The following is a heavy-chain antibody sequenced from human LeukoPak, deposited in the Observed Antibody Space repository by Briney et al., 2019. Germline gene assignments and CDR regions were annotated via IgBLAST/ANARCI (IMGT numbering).Heavy chain of an antibody. V-gene: IGHV1-8*01. J-gene: IGHJ5*02. CDR3: ARDCSSGWPTQNWFDP. CDR2: MNPNSGNT. Sequence: ASVKVSCKASGYTFTSYDINWVRQATGQGLEWMGWMNPNSGNTGYAQKFQGRVTMTRDTSISTAYMELSRLRSDDTAVYYCARDCSSGWPTQNWFDPWGQGTLVTVSS. D-gene: IGHD6-19*01. CDR1: GYTFTSYD.